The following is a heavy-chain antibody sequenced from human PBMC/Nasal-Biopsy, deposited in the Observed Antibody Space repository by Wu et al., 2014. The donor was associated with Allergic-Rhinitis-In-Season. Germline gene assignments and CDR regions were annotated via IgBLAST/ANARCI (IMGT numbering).Heavy chain of an antibody. CDR2: IKSKTDGGTT. D-gene: IGHD4-17*01. CDR3: ALPATVTSDGMDV. CDR1: GFTFSSYG. J-gene: IGHJ6*02. V-gene: IGHV3-15*01. Sequence: LRLSCAASGFTFSSYGMHWVRQAPGKGLEWVGRIKSKTDGGTTDYAAPVKGRFTISRDDSKNTLFLQMNSLRTEDTAIYYCALPATVTSDGMDVWGQGTTVTVSS.